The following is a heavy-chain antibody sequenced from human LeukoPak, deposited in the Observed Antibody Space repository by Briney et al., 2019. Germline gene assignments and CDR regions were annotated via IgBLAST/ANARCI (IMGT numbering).Heavy chain of an antibody. CDR1: GYSINFGHL. CDR3: ARESPAVPHSMVRDWLDP. D-gene: IGHD4/OR15-4a*01. V-gene: IGHV4-38-2*02. CDR2: SNHSGRT. Sequence: SETLSLTCDVSGYSINFGHLWGWIRQPPGKGLEWIASSNHSGRTYYTPSLKSRVTTSVDTLKNQFSLKVTSVTAEDTAMYFCARESPAVPHSMVRDWLDPWGQGTLVTVSS. J-gene: IGHJ5*02.